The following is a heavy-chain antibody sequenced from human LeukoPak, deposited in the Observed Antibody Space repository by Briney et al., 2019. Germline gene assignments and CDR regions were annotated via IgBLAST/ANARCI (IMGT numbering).Heavy chain of an antibody. D-gene: IGHD3-10*01. CDR3: ARGSNYYGSGSAYYYYMDV. CDR1: SGSINNFY. Sequence: SETLSLTCTFSSGSINNFYWSWIRQPAGKGLEWIGRIHASENTNYNPSLKSRVTMSVDTSKNQFSLKLSSVTAADTAVYYCARGSNYYGSGSAYYYYMDVWGKGTTVTVSS. J-gene: IGHJ6*03. CDR2: IHASENT. V-gene: IGHV4-4*07.